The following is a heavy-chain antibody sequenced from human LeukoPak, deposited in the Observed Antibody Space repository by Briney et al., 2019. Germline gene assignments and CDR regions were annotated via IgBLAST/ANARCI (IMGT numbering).Heavy chain of an antibody. J-gene: IGHJ6*02. CDR3: ACARGIVVVQAAMPREGMDV. V-gene: IGHV3-23*01. CDR2: ISGSGGRT. Sequence: GGSLRLSCAASGFPFSSYAMSWVRQAPGKGLEWVSGISGSGGRTYYADSVKGRFTISRDNSKNTLYLQMNSLRADDTAVYYCACARGIVVVQAAMPREGMDVWGQGTTVTVSS. CDR1: GFPFSSYA. D-gene: IGHD2-2*01.